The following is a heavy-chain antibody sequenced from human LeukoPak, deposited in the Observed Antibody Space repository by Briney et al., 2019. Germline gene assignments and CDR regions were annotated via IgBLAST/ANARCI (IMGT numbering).Heavy chain of an antibody. V-gene: IGHV4-34*01. CDR2: INHSGST. J-gene: IGHJ3*02. CDR1: GGSFSGYY. CDR3: ARGLDAFDI. Sequence: SSETLSLTCAVYGGSFSGYYWSWIRQPPGKGLEWIGEINHSGSTTYNPSLKSRVTISVDTSKNQFSLKLSSVTVADTAVYYCARGLDAFDIWGQGTMVTVSS.